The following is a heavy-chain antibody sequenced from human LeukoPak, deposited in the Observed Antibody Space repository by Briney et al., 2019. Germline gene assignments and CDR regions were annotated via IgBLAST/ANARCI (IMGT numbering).Heavy chain of an antibody. CDR3: ARGDVDTAMVTPDY. V-gene: IGHV1-2*02. D-gene: IGHD5-18*01. J-gene: IGHJ4*02. CDR1: GYTFTGYY. CDR2: INPNSGGT. Sequence: ASVKVSCKASGYTFTGYYMHWVRQAPGQGLEWMGWINPNSGGTNNEQKFQGRVTKTRDTSISTAYMELSRLRFDDTAVYYCARGDVDTAMVTPDYWGQGTLVTVSS.